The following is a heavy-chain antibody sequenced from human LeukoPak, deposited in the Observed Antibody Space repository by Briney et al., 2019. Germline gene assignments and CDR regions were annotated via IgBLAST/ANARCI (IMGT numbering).Heavy chain of an antibody. CDR3: TSPPLGYCSTTSCLQYFEQ. V-gene: IGHV3-11*04. CDR2: ISSSGSII. J-gene: IGHJ1*01. Sequence: GGSLRLSCAASGFTFSDYYMSWIRQAPGKGLEWVSYISSSGSIIDYADSVRGRFTISRDNAKNSLYLQMNSLRAEDTAVYYCTSPPLGYCSTTSCLQYFEQWGQGTLVTVPS. CDR1: GFTFSDYY. D-gene: IGHD2-2*01.